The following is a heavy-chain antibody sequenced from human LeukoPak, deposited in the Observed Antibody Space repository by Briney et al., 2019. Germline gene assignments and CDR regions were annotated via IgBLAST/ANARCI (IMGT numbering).Heavy chain of an antibody. CDR1: GFIISGYA. D-gene: IGHD1-1*01. CDR2: ISYSGDGT. V-gene: IGHV3-23*01. CDR3: AKGDTPDNSYNYFAP. J-gene: IGHJ5*02. Sequence: GGSLRLSCAASGFIISGYAMSWVRQAPGKGLEWVSSISYSGDGTKYADSVKGRCTISREDSKNSLYLQMNSLRAEDTAVYYCAKGDTPDNSYNYFAPWGQGTLVTVSS.